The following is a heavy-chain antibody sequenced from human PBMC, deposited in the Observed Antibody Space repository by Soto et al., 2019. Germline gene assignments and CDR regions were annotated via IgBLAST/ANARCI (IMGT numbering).Heavy chain of an antibody. D-gene: IGHD6-13*01. CDR2: IGIAGQA. CDR1: GFTFSRYE. V-gene: IGHV3-13*01. J-gene: IGHJ3*02. CDR3: AREGNSSSSDGFDI. Sequence: SLRLSCAASGFTFSRYEMHWGRQPTGKGLEWVSAIGIAGQAFYSDSVKGRFTISRENTKNSLDLQMNSLRAGDSAVYYCAREGNSSSSDGFDIWGQGTMVTVSS.